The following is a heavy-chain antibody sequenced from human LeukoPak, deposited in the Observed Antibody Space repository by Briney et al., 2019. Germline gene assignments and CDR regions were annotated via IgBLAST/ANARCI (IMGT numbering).Heavy chain of an antibody. Sequence: GASVKVSCKASGYTFTSYDINWVRQATGQGLEWMGWMNPNSGNTGYAQKFQGRVTMTRNTSISTAYMELSSLRSEDTAVYYCARGSSYGLFYYYYGMDVWGQGTTVTVSS. J-gene: IGHJ6*02. V-gene: IGHV1-8*01. D-gene: IGHD5-18*01. CDR1: GYTFTSYD. CDR2: MNPNSGNT. CDR3: ARGSSYGLFYYYYGMDV.